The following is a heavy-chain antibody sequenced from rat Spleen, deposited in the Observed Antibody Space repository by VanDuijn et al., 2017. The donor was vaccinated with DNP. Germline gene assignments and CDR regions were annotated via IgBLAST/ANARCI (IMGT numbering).Heavy chain of an antibody. V-gene: IGHV5-20*01. CDR3: TTDFERGY. CDR1: GFTFSYYG. Sequence: EVQLVESGGGSVQPGRSLKLSCAASGFTFSYYGMAWVRQAPKKGLEWVASINSNGGSTSYRDSVKGRFTISRDNAKSILYLQMDSLRSEDTATYYCTTDFERGYWGQGVMVTVSS. J-gene: IGHJ2*01. CDR2: INSNGGST. D-gene: IGHD1-11*01.